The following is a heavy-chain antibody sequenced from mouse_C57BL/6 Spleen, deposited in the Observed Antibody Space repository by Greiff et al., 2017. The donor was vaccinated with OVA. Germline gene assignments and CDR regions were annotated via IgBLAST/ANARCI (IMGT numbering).Heavy chain of an antibody. J-gene: IGHJ1*03. CDR3: ARETGSYFDV. V-gene: IGHV5-16*01. Sequence: EVKLVESEGGLVQPGSSMKLSCTASGFTFSDYYMAWVRQVPEKGLEWVANINYDGSSTYYLDSLKSRFIISRDNAKNTLYLQMSSLKSEDTATYYCARETGSYFDVWGTGTTVTVSS. CDR1: GFTFSDYY. CDR2: INYDGSST. D-gene: IGHD4-1*01.